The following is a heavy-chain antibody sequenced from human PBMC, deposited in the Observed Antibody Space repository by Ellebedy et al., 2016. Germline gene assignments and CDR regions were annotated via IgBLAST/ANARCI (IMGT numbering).Heavy chain of an antibody. Sequence: ASVKVSXXTSGFTFTAYYIHWVRQAPGQGLEWMGRINPTSGRTNYPQRFQDRVILTRDTSITTAYMELTGLRADDTAVYYCAKDNYGVDGWGQGTTVIVSS. CDR2: INPTSGRT. D-gene: IGHD3-10*01. V-gene: IGHV1-2*06. J-gene: IGHJ6*02. CDR1: GFTFTAYY. CDR3: AKDNYGVDG.